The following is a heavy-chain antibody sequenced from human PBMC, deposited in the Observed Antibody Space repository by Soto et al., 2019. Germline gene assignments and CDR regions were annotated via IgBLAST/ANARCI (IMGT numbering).Heavy chain of an antibody. CDR2: IIPIFGTA. V-gene: IGHV1-69*13. Sequence: SVKVSCKASGGTSSSYAISWVRQAPGQGLEWMGGIIPIFGTANYAQKFQGRVTITADESTSTAYMELSSLRSEDTAVYYCARDVVAATRYYYYYGMDVWGQGTTVTAP. D-gene: IGHD2-15*01. CDR3: ARDVVAATRYYYYYGMDV. CDR1: GGTSSSYA. J-gene: IGHJ6*02.